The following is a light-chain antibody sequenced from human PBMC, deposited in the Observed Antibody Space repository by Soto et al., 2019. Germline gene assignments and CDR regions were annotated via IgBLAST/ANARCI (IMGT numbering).Light chain of an antibody. J-gene: IGLJ3*02. CDR2: EDN. V-gene: IGLV2-23*01. CDR1: SSDVGSYNL. CDR3: CSYAPISTVV. Sequence: QSALTQPASVSGSPGQSITISCTGTSSDVGSYNLASWYQQHPGKAPKLMIYEDNKRPSGVSNRFSGSKSGNTASLTISGLQAEDEAHYYCCSYAPISTVVFGGGTKLTVL.